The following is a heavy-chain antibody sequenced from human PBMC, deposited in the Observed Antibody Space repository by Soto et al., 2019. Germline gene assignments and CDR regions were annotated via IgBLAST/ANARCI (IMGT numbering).Heavy chain of an antibody. J-gene: IGHJ4*02. Sequence: GGSLRLSCAASGFTFSSYEMNWVRQAPGKGLERVSYISSSGSTIYYADSVKGRFTISRDNAKNSLYLQINRLRAQDSDVYYSARATRYDILTGYYRDYWGQGTLVTVS. CDR1: GFTFSSYE. V-gene: IGHV3-48*03. CDR3: ARATRYDILTGYYRDY. CDR2: ISSSGSTI. D-gene: IGHD3-9*01.